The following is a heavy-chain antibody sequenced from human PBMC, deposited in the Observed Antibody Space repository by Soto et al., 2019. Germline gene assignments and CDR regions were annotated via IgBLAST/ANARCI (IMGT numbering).Heavy chain of an antibody. Sequence: SVKVSCKASGVTFSSYAISWVRQAPGQGLEWMGGIIPIFGTANYAQKFQGRVTITADESTSTAYMELSSLRSEDTAVYYCARHSGSSGYYYYGMDVWGQGTTVTVSS. J-gene: IGHJ6*02. CDR3: ARHSGSSGYYYYGMDV. V-gene: IGHV1-69*13. D-gene: IGHD6-6*01. CDR2: IIPIFGTA. CDR1: GVTFSSYA.